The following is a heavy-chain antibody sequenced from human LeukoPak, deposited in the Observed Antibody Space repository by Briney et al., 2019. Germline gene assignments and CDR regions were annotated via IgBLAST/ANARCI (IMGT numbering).Heavy chain of an antibody. J-gene: IGHJ4*02. CDR2: LSHSGNF. CDR3: ARDGFNYFDY. V-gene: IGHV4-59*01. CDR1: GGSISKYY. Sequence: SETLSLTCSVSGGSISKYYWSWTRQPPGKGLEWIGHLSHSGNFKYSPSLKSRVTISVDTSKNQFSLKLSSVTAADTAVYYCARDGFNYFDYWGQGTLVTVSS.